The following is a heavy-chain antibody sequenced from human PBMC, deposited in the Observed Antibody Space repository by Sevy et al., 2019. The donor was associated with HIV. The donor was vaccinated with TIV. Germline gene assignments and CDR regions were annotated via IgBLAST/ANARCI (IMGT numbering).Heavy chain of an antibody. J-gene: IGHJ4*02. D-gene: IGHD1-26*01. V-gene: IGHV3-72*01. CDR3: ARHKGCAWDLDY. CDR2: SRNRARGFST. Sequence: GGSLRLSCAVSGFTLSDHYIDWIRQAPGKGLEWVGRSRNRARGFSTEYAASVKGRFTVSRDDPKSSLYLQMNSLKIADTAVYDCARHKGCAWDLDYWGQGTLVTVSS. CDR1: GFTLSDHY.